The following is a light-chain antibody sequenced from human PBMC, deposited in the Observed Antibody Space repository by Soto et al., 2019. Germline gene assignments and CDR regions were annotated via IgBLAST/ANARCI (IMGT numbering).Light chain of an antibody. CDR1: NSDVGGYNY. J-gene: IGLJ3*02. Sequence: QSALTQPASVSGSPGQSITISCTGTNSDVGGYNYVSWYQQYPGKAPKLMIYEVSNRPSGVSNRFSGSKSGNTASLTISGLRAEDEADYYCSSNTSSILVFGGGTKVTVL. CDR2: EVS. CDR3: SSNTSSILV. V-gene: IGLV2-14*01.